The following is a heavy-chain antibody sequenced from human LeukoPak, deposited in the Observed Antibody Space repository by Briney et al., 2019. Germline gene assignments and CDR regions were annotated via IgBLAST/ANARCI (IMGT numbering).Heavy chain of an antibody. CDR1: GGSISSYY. Sequence: SETLSLTCTVSGGSISSYYWSWIRQPPGTGLEWIGYIYYSGSTNYNPSLKSRVTISVDTSKNQFSLKLSSVTAADTAVYYCARLRTAAYYYGMDVWGQGTTVTVSS. V-gene: IGHV4-59*08. J-gene: IGHJ6*02. CDR2: IYYSGST. CDR3: ARLRTAAYYYGMDV.